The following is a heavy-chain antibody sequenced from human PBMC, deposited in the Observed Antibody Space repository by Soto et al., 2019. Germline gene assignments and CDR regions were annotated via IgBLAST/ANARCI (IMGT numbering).Heavy chain of an antibody. D-gene: IGHD2-21*02. J-gene: IGHJ5*02. V-gene: IGHV3-23*01. CDR3: AKGFIRDCGGDCTVDT. CDR1: GFTFSSYT. CDR2: ISATGGST. Sequence: EVQLLESGGGLVQPGGSLRLSCAASGFTFSSYTMSWVRQAPGKGLEWVSGISATGGSTYYADSVKGRFTFTRDNSKNTIYLQMNSLRAEDTAVYYCAKGFIRDCGGDCTVDTWGQGTLVTVSS.